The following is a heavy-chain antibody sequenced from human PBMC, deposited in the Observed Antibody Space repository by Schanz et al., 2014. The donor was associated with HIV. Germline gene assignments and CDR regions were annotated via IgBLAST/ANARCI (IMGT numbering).Heavy chain of an antibody. V-gene: IGHV3-21*06. D-gene: IGHD4-17*01. CDR3: ARDLHDYGDARTDY. CDR1: GFSFSSFS. CDR2: IGSGGGYK. J-gene: IGHJ4*02. Sequence: EVQLLESGGGLVQPGGSLRISCVASGFSFSSFSMNWVRQAPGKGLEWVSSIGSGGGYKYYADSVNGRFTISRDNAKNSLHLQMSRLGAEDTAVYYCARDLHDYGDARTDYWGQGILVTVSS.